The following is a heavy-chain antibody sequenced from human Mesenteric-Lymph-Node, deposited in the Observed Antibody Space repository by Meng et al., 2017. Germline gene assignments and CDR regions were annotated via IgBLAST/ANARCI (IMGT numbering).Heavy chain of an antibody. D-gene: IGHD3-10*01. CDR2: IIPIFGTA. CDR3: ASEGSGGDY. CDR1: GGTFSSYA. Sequence: SVKVSCKASGGTFSSYAISWVRQAPGQGRGWMGGIIPIFGTANYAQKFQGRVTITTDESTSTAYMELSSLRSEDTAVFYCASEGSGGDYWGQGTLVTVSS. J-gene: IGHJ4*02. V-gene: IGHV1-69*05.